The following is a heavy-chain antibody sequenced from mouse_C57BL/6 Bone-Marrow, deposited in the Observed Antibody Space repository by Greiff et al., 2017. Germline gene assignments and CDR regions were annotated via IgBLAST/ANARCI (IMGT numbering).Heavy chain of an antibody. Sequence: VQLQQSGAELVRPGASVTLSCKASGYTFTDYEMHWVKQTPVHGLEWIGAIDPETGGTAYNQKFKGKAILTADKSSSTAYMELRSLTSEDSAVYYCTSAFYYGSLYYYAIDYWGQGTSVTVSS. CDR2: IDPETGGT. CDR3: TSAFYYGSLYYYAIDY. V-gene: IGHV1-15*01. CDR1: GYTFTDYE. J-gene: IGHJ4*01. D-gene: IGHD1-1*01.